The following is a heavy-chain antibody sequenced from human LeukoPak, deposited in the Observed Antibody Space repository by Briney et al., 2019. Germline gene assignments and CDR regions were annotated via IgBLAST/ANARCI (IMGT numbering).Heavy chain of an antibody. J-gene: IGHJ6*02. D-gene: IGHD2-21*01. CDR2: VYKSDTT. CDR3: ARITFVVEGYGMDV. CDR1: GGSISSYY. V-gene: IGHV4-59*08. Sequence: SETLSLTCSVSGGSISSYYWSWIRQPPGKGLEWIGYVYKSDTTNYNPSLKSRVTISVDTSRNQFSLSLSSVTAADTAVYYCARITFVVEGYGMDVWGQGTTVTVSS.